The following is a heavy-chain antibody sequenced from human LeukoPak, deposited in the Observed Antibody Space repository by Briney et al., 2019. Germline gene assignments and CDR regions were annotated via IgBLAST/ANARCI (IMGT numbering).Heavy chain of an antibody. CDR3: ARPRRDGYTSPFDY. V-gene: IGHV4-59*08. D-gene: IGHD5-24*01. CDR2: IHYIGST. Sequence: SETLSLTCTVSGGSISSSYWSWIRQPPGKGLEWIGYIHYIGSTNYNPSLKSRVTISIDTSKSQFSLKLSSVTAADTAVYYCARPRRDGYTSPFDYWGQGTLVTVSS. J-gene: IGHJ4*02. CDR1: GGSISSSY.